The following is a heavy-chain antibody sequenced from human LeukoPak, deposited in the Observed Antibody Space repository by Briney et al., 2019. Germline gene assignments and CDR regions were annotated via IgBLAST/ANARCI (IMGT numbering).Heavy chain of an antibody. J-gene: IGHJ6*02. V-gene: IGHV4-59*01. CDR2: ISDSGSS. CDR3: ARAGTAMVFLDV. CDR1: GGSISSSY. D-gene: IGHD5-18*01. Sequence: PSETLSLTCTVSGGSISSSYWSWIRQSPGEELEWIGYISDSGSSKYNPSLKRRVTISVDTSKKQFSLRLSSVTAADTAVYFCARAGTAMVFLDVWGQGTTVTVSS.